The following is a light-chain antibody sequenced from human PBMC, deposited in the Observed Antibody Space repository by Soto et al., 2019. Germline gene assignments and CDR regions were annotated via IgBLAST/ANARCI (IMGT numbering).Light chain of an antibody. CDR2: KVS. Sequence: DVVMTQSPLSLPVTLGQPASISCRSSQSLVHSNGNTYLNWFQQRPGQSPRRLLYKVSIRDSGVPDRFSGSGSGTDFTLKISRVEADDVGVDYCMQGTHWPRTFGQGTKVEIK. V-gene: IGKV2-30*02. CDR1: QSLVHSNGNTY. CDR3: MQGTHWPRT. J-gene: IGKJ1*01.